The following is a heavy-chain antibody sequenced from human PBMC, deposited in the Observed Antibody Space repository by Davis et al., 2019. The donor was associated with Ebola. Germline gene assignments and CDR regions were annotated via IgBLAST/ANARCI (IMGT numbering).Heavy chain of an antibody. V-gene: IGHV4-39*02. D-gene: IGHD5-24*01. Sequence: MPSETLSLTCTVSGGSISSTTYYWGWIRQPPGKGLEWIGSIYYSGSTYYNPSLKSRVTISVDTSKNHFSLKLSSVTAADTAVYYCARPLQSGGGGFYYFDYWGQGTLVTVSS. CDR3: ARPLQSGGGGFYYFDY. J-gene: IGHJ4*02. CDR2: IYYSGST. CDR1: GGSISSTTYY.